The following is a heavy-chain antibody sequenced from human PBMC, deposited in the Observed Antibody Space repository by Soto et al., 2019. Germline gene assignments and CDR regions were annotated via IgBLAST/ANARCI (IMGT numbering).Heavy chain of an antibody. Sequence: ASVKVSCKASGYTFTSYYMHWVRQAPGQGLEWMGIINPSGGTNYAQKFQGWVTMTRDTSISTAYMELSRLRSDGTAVYYCARGRITMPPSPIDFDIWGQGTMVTVSS. CDR2: INPSGGT. V-gene: IGHV1-2*04. CDR1: GYTFTSYY. J-gene: IGHJ3*02. D-gene: IGHD3-10*01. CDR3: ARGRITMPPSPIDFDI.